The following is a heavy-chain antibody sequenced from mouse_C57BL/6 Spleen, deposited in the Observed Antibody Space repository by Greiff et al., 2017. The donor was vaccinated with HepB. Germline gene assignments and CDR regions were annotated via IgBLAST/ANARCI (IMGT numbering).Heavy chain of an antibody. D-gene: IGHD3-1*01. CDR3: ARHSSGFYAMDY. Sequence: QVQLKQSGPGLVAPSQSLSITCTVSGFSLTSYGVHWVRQPPGKGLEWLVVIWSDGSTTYNSALKSRLSISKDNSKSQVFLKMNSLQTDDTAMYYCARHSSGFYAMDYWGQGTSVTVSS. CDR2: IWSDGST. CDR1: GFSLTSYG. J-gene: IGHJ4*01. V-gene: IGHV2-6-1*01.